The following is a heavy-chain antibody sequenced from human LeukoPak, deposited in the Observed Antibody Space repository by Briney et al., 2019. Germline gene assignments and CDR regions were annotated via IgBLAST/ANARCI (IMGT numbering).Heavy chain of an antibody. CDR1: GGSISSGSYY. Sequence: PSETLSLTCTVSGGSISSGSYYWSWIRQPAGKGLEWIGRIYTSGSTNYNPSLKSRVTISVDTSKNQFSLKLSSVTAADTAVYYCARDRVGYYDSSAAGEFDYWGQGTLVTVSS. J-gene: IGHJ4*02. V-gene: IGHV4-61*02. D-gene: IGHD3-22*01. CDR2: IYTSGST. CDR3: ARDRVGYYDSSAAGEFDY.